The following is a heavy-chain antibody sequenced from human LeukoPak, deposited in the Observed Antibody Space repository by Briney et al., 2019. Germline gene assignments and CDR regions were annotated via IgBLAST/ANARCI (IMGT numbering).Heavy chain of an antibody. CDR3: AREGDYYGSGSYGY. V-gene: IGHV1-2*06. J-gene: IGHJ4*02. CDR2: INPNSGGT. Sequence: GASVTVSCTASGYTFTVYYMHWVRQAPGQGLEWMGRINPNSGGTNYAQKFQGRVTMTRDTSISTAYMELSRLRSDDTAVYYCAREGDYYGSGSYGYWGQGTLVTVSS. D-gene: IGHD3-10*01. CDR1: GYTFTVYY.